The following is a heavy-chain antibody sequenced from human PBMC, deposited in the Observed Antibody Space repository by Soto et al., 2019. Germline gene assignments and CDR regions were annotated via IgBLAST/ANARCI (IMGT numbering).Heavy chain of an antibody. V-gene: IGHV3-23*01. CDR2: ISGSGGST. J-gene: IGHJ4*02. D-gene: IGHD2-21*02. CDR1: GFTFSSYA. CDR3: AKDKEAYCGGDCPFDY. Sequence: GGSLRLSCAASGFTFSSYAMSWVRQAPGKGLEWVSAISGSGGSTYYADSVKGRFTISRDNSKNTLYLQMNSLRAEDTAVYYCAKDKEAYCGGDCPFDYWGQGTLVTVSS.